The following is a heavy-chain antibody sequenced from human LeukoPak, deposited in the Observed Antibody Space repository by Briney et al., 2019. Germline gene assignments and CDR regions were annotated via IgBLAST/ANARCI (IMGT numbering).Heavy chain of an antibody. CDR1: GFTFSSYA. CDR2: ISGSGGST. Sequence: GGSLRLSCAASGFTFSSYAMSWVRQAPGKGLEWVSAISGSGGSTYYADSVKGRFTISRDNSKNTLYLQMNSLRAEDTAVYYCAKDMNEDGDYASEYFQHWGQGTLVTVSS. J-gene: IGHJ1*01. V-gene: IGHV3-23*01. CDR3: AKDMNEDGDYASEYFQH. D-gene: IGHD4-17*01.